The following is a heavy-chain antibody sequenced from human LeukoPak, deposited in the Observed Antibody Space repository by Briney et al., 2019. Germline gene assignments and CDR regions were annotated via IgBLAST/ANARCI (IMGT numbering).Heavy chain of an antibody. J-gene: IGHJ6*03. CDR1: GGSISSSNW. CDR3: ARDHRVAAAARYYYYYMDV. CDR2: IYHSGST. Sequence: SETLSLTCAVSGGSISSSNWWSWIRQPPGKGLEWIGEIYHSGSTNYNPSLKSRVTISVDTSKNQFSLKLSSVTAADTAVYYCARDHRVAAAARYYYYYMDVWGKGTTVTISS. V-gene: IGHV4-4*02. D-gene: IGHD6-13*01.